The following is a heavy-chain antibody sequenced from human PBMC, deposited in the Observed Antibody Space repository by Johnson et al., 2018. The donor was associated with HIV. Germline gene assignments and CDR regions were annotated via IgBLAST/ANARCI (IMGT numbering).Heavy chain of an antibody. CDR2: IRYDGSNK. CDR3: AKGGGQLWFYIAFDI. V-gene: IGHV3-30*02. Sequence: QVQLVESGGGVVQPGGSLRLSCAASGFTFSSYGMHWVRQAPGKGLEWVAFIRYDGSNKYYADSMKGRFTISRDNSKNTLYLQMNSLRAEDTAVYYCAKGGGQLWFYIAFDIWGQGTMVTVSS. CDR1: GFTFSSYG. D-gene: IGHD5-18*01. J-gene: IGHJ3*02.